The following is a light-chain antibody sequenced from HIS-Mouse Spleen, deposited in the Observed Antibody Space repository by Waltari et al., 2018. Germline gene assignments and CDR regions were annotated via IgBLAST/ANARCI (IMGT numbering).Light chain of an antibody. CDR1: QSFLYSSNNKNY. Sequence: DIVMTQSPDSLAVSLGERATINCKSSQSFLYSSNNKNYLAWYQQKPGQPPKLLIYWASTRESGVPDRFSGSGSGTDFTITISSLQAEDVAVYYCQQYYSTPYTFGQGTKLEIK. CDR3: QQYYSTPYT. CDR2: WAS. V-gene: IGKV4-1*01. J-gene: IGKJ2*01.